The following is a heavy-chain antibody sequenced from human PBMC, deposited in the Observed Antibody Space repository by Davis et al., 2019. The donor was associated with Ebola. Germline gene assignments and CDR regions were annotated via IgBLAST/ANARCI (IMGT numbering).Heavy chain of an antibody. J-gene: IGHJ6*03. D-gene: IGHD2-2*01. CDR1: GFTFSSYS. Sequence: PGGSLRLSCAASGFTFSSYSMNWVRQAPGKGLEWVSSIKGRFTIPRDNAKNSLYLQMNSLRAEDTAVYYCARVVPAAIFRESYYYMDVWGKGTTVTVSS. CDR3: ARVVPAAIFRESYYYMDV. V-gene: IGHV3-21*01. CDR2: I.